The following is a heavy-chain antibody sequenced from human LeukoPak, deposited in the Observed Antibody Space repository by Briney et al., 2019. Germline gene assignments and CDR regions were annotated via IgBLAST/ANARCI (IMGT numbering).Heavy chain of an antibody. CDR2: IYSSGDT. D-gene: IGHD1-26*01. Sequence: SETLSLTCTVSGGSVTSYYCNWIRQPAGKGLEWIGRIYSSGDTNYNPSLKSRITMSVDTSKNQFSLNRSSVTAADTAVYYCARDPFGSSLDYWGQGTLVTVSS. CDR3: ARDPFGSSLDY. J-gene: IGHJ4*02. V-gene: IGHV4-4*07. CDR1: GGSVTSYY.